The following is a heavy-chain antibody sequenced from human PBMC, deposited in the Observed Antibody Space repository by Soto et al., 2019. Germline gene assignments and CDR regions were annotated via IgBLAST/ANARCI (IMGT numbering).Heavy chain of an antibody. V-gene: IGHV1-46*01. CDR3: AREGDY. CDR2: INPSGGST. J-gene: IGHJ4*02. CDR1: GYNFSDFG. Sequence: GASVKVSCKASGYNFSDFGITWVRQAPGQGLEWMGIINPSGGSTSYAQKFQGRVTMTRDTSTSTVYMELSSLRSEDTAVYYCAREGDYWGQGTLVTVSS.